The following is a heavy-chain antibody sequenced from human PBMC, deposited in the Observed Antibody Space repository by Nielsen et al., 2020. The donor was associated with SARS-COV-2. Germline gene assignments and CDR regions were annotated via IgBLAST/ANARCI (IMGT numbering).Heavy chain of an antibody. J-gene: IGHJ4*02. Sequence: ASVKVPCKASGYTFTNYGMSWLRQAPAPGLEWLGWFSGYNGDTNYVQKFQGRATITADDSTNTAYLELSSLRSEDTAVYYCARHDYGGNSPIDSWGQGTLVTVS. V-gene: IGHV1-18*04. CDR1: GYTFTNYG. CDR3: ARHDYGGNSPIDS. D-gene: IGHD4-23*01. CDR2: FSGYNGDT.